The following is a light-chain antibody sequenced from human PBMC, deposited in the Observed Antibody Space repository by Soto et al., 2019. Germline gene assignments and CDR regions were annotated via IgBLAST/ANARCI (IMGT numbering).Light chain of an antibody. CDR1: QDINNY. V-gene: IGKV1-33*01. J-gene: IGKJ5*01. CDR2: DAS. CDR3: QQSDDLPT. Sequence: DIQLTQSPSSLSASVGDRVTITCQASQDINNYVNWYQQKAGTAPNLLIYDASTLKPGVPSRFSGSGSGTDFTFTISSLQPEDFATYFCQQSDDLPTFGQGTRLDIK.